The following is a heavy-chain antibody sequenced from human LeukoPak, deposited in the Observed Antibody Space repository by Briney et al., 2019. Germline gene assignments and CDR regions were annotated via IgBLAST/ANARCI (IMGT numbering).Heavy chain of an antibody. CDR1: GGSVSSGSYY. V-gene: IGHV4-61*01. Sequence: SETLSLTCTVSGGSVSSGSYYWNWIRQPPGKGLEWIGHIYYSGSTNYNPSLKSRVTISVDTSKNQFSLKLSSVIAADTAVYYCARELSEDCSDTSCYPQNYFDYWGQGTLVTVSS. J-gene: IGHJ4*02. CDR3: ARELSEDCSDTSCYPQNYFDY. CDR2: IYYSGST. D-gene: IGHD2-2*01.